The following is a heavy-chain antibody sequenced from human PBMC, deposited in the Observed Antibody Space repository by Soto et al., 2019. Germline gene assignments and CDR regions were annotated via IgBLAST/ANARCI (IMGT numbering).Heavy chain of an antibody. J-gene: IGHJ3*02. Sequence: QVQLQQWGAGLLKPSETLSLTCAVYGGSFTGYSWSWIHQSPGKGLEWIGEINHSGSTTYNPSLKSRVTISGDTSKNQFSLNLSSVTAADTAVYYCARNRAFDIWGQGTMVTVSS. CDR2: INHSGST. CDR3: ARNRAFDI. V-gene: IGHV4-34*01. CDR1: GGSFTGYS.